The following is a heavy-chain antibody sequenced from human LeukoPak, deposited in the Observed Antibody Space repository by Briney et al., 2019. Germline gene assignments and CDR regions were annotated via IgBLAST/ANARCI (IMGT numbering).Heavy chain of an antibody. V-gene: IGHV4-59*11. D-gene: IGHD3-10*01. J-gene: IGHJ6*03. CDR3: AEGVRQPLSMDV. CDR1: GGSINGHL. Sequence: MSSQTLSLTCTVSGGSINGHLWSWIRQPPGKGLEWIGYLYNSGSTNYNPSLKSRVTISVDTSKNQFSLKLSSVTAADTAVYYCAEGVRQPLSMDVWGKGTTVTVSS. CDR2: LYNSGST.